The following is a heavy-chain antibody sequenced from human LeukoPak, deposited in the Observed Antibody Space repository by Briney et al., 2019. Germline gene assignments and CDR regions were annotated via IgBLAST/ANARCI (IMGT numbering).Heavy chain of an antibody. J-gene: IGHJ4*02. Sequence: QSGGSLRLSCAASRFNLSAYTMNWVRQAPGKGLEWVSAISGSGGSTYYADSVKGRFTISRDNSKNTLYLQMNSLRAEDTAVYYCANEQWLVPPELEVDYWGQGTLVTVSS. D-gene: IGHD6-19*01. CDR3: ANEQWLVPPELEVDY. CDR2: ISGSGGST. CDR1: RFNLSAYT. V-gene: IGHV3-23*01.